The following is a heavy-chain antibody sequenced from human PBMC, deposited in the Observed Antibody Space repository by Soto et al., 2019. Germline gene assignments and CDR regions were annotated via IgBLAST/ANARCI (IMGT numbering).Heavy chain of an antibody. Sequence: QITLKESGPTLVKPTQTLTLTCTFSGFSLTTQGVHVGWIRQPPGKALEWLALIYWDDNEVYIPSLKNRLTITKDTSKSQVVITLATVDPVDTATYYCVYRDFGDYFFQFWGQGSLVNVSS. CDR1: GFSLTTQGVH. D-gene: IGHD4-17*01. CDR2: IYWDDNE. CDR3: VYRDFGDYFFQF. J-gene: IGHJ4*02. V-gene: IGHV2-5*02.